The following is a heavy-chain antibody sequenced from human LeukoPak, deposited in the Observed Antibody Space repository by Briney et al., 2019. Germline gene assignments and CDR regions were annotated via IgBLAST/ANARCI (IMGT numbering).Heavy chain of an antibody. Sequence: HPGGSLRLSCAASGFTFSSYAMSWVRQAPGKGLEWVSAISGSGGSTYYADSVKGRFTISRDNSKNTLYLQMNSLRAEDTAVYYCAKPELGYDQLGDYWGQGTLVTVSS. V-gene: IGHV3-23*01. CDR1: GFTFSSYA. CDR2: ISGSGGST. J-gene: IGHJ4*02. D-gene: IGHD2-2*01. CDR3: AKPELGYDQLGDY.